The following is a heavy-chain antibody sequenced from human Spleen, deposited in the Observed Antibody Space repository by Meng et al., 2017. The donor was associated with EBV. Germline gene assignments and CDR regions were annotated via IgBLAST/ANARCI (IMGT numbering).Heavy chain of an antibody. J-gene: IGHJ4*02. CDR1: ASTFSDYD. CDR2: SSPYNGNT. V-gene: IGHV1-18*01. D-gene: IGHD3-22*01. CDR3: ARRRLDDSSGYYVDY. Sequence: VQLVQSGTEVKHPGASVKVSCKASASTFSDYDIIWVRQAPGRGLEWMGWSSPYNGNTKYAQKLQDRVTMTTDTSTSTAYMELRSLRSDDTAIYYCARRRLDDSSGYYVDYWGQGTLVTVSS.